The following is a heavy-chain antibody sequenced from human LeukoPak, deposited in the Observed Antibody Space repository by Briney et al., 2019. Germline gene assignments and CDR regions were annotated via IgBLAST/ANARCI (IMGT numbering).Heavy chain of an antibody. D-gene: IGHD6-19*01. V-gene: IGHV3-23*01. Sequence: TGGSLRLSCAASGFTFSRYGMSWVRQAPGKGLEWVSAISGSGGSTYYADSVKGRFTISRDNSKNTLYLQINSLRAEATAEYYCAKDHLPGIVVADRDYWGQGTLVTVSS. J-gene: IGHJ4*02. CDR2: ISGSGGST. CDR1: GFTFSRYG. CDR3: AKDHLPGIVVADRDY.